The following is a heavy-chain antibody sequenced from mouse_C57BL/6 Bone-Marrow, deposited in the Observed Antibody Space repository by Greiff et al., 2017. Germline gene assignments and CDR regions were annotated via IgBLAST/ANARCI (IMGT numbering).Heavy chain of an antibody. J-gene: IGHJ4*01. V-gene: IGHV1-4*01. CDR1: GYTFTSYT. CDR2: INPSSGYT. CDR3: ARDGYYFYYAMDY. D-gene: IGHD2-3*01. Sequence: QVQLQQSGAELARPGASVKMSCKASGYTFTSYTMHWVKQRPGQGLEWIGYINPSSGYTKYNQKFKDKATLTADKSSSTAYMQLSSLKSEDSAVYYCARDGYYFYYAMDYWGQGTSVTVSS.